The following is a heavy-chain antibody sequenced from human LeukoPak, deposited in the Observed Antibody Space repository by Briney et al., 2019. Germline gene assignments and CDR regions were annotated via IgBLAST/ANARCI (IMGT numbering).Heavy chain of an antibody. CDR1: GGSFSGYY. D-gene: IGHD5-18*01. CDR2: INHSGST. V-gene: IGHV4-34*01. Sequence: SETLSLTCAVYGGSFSGYYWSWIRQPPRKGLEWIGEINHSGSTNYNPSLKSRVTISVDTSKNQFSLKLSSVTAAGTAVYYCARLPNTAMDKTYYYYYYMDVWGKGTTVTISS. J-gene: IGHJ6*03. CDR3: ARLPNTAMDKTYYYYYYMDV.